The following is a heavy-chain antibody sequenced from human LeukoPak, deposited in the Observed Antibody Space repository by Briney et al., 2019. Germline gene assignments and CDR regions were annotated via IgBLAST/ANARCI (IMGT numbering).Heavy chain of an antibody. D-gene: IGHD3-22*01. V-gene: IGHV1-8*01. Sequence: ASVKVSCKASGYTFTSYDINGVRQAPGQGLEWMGWMYPNSGNTGYAQKFQGRVTMTRNTSISTAYMELSSLRSEDTAVYYCARGEGVLHTYYYDSSGYYFDCGAREPWSPSPQ. CDR3: ARGEGVLHTYYYDSSGYYFDC. CDR1: GYTFTSYD. CDR2: MYPNSGNT. J-gene: IGHJ4*02.